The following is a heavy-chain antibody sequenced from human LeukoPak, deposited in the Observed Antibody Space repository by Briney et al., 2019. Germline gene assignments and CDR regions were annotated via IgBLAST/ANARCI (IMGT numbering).Heavy chain of an antibody. V-gene: IGHV3-7*01. CDR2: IKEDGSEK. CDR3: ARDSSGYQ. Sequence: GGSLRLSPAASGFTFSTYWMSWVRQAPGKGLEWVANIKEDGSEKYYGDSVKGRFTISRDNAKNSLYLQMNSLRAEDTAVYYCARDSSGYQWGQGTLVTVSS. D-gene: IGHD3-22*01. CDR1: GFTFSTYW. J-gene: IGHJ4*02.